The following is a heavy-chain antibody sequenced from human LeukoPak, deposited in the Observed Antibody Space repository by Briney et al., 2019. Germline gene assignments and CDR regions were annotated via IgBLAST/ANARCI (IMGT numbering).Heavy chain of an antibody. CDR1: GFTFTSYG. D-gene: IGHD2-15*01. Sequence: GGSLRLSCTASGFTFTSYGMSWVRQAPGKGLEWVSGISVIGGDTYYADSVKGRFTISRDNSKSTLYLQMNSLRAEDTAVYYCARDYCSGGSCYHYYYYMDVWGKGTTVTVSS. CDR2: ISVIGGDT. CDR3: ARDYCSGGSCYHYYYYMDV. V-gene: IGHV3-23*01. J-gene: IGHJ6*03.